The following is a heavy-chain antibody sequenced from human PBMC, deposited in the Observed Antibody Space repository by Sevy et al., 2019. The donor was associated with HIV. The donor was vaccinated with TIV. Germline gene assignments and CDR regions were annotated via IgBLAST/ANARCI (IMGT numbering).Heavy chain of an antibody. CDR2: IYYSGTT. CDR1: GGSINSDSYY. Sequence: SETLSLTCTVSGGSINSDSYYWGWIRQPPGKGLEWIGNIYYSGTTYYNASLKSRVTISVDTSKNQFSLKLSSVTAADTAVYYCARFEYGDYVSHFEYWGQGTLVTVSS. V-gene: IGHV4-39*01. J-gene: IGHJ4*02. D-gene: IGHD2-21*02. CDR3: ARFEYGDYVSHFEY.